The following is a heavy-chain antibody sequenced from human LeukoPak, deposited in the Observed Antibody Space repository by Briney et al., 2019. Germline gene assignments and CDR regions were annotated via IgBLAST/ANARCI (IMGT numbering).Heavy chain of an antibody. V-gene: IGHV1-2*02. CDR3: AREAGDGMDV. J-gene: IGHJ6*01. CDR2: INPNSGGT. D-gene: IGHD1-26*01. CDR1: GYTFTGYY. Sequence: ASLTLSCTASGYTFTGYYMHWVRQAPGQGLEWMGWINPNSGGTNYAQKFKGRVTMTRDTSNSTAYMELSRLRSDDTAVYYCAREAGDGMDVWGQGPTVTVSS.